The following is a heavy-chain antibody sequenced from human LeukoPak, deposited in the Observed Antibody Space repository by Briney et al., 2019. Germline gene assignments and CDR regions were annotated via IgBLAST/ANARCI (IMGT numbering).Heavy chain of an antibody. CDR1: GASISSGSYY. CDR2: IYASGST. J-gene: IGHJ2*01. CDR3: AREGYDILTLSTRSFDL. Sequence: SETLSLTCNVSGASISSGSYYWGWIRQSAGEGLEYIGRIYASGSTNYNPSLESRVTISVDTSKNQFSLNLSSVTAADTAVYYCAREGYDILTLSTRSFDLWGRGTLVTVSS. D-gene: IGHD3-9*01. V-gene: IGHV4-61*02.